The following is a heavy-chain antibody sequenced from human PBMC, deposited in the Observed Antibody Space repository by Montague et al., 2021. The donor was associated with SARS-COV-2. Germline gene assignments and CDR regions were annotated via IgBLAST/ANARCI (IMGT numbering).Heavy chain of an antibody. Sequence: SLRLSCAASGFDFFNFDMAWVRQAPERGLGWISDISSSGATILYADSLKGRFTISRDNIQKSLYLQMNSLRAEDTAVYYCATNKYCTLHDCLHGRHYFDHWGQGTLVTVSS. V-gene: IGHV3-48*03. CDR2: ISSSGATI. D-gene: IGHD2-8*01. CDR3: ATNKYCTLHDCLHGRHYFDH. CDR1: GFDFFNFD. J-gene: IGHJ4*02.